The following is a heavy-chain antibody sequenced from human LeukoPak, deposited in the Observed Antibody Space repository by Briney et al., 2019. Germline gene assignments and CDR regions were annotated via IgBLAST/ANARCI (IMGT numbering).Heavy chain of an antibody. D-gene: IGHD4-17*01. CDR1: GYTFTGYY. CDR2: INPNSGGT. CDR3: AREFYGDDVFDY. V-gene: IGHV1-2*02. J-gene: IGHJ4*02. Sequence: ASVKVSCKASGYTFTGYYMHWVRQAPGQGLEWMGWINPNSGGTNYAQKFQGRVTMTRDTSISTAYMELSRLRSDDTAVYYCAREFYGDDVFDYWGQGTLVTVSS.